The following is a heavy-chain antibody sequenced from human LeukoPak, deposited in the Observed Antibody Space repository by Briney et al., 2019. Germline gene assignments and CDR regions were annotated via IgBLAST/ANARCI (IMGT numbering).Heavy chain of an antibody. J-gene: IGHJ3*02. CDR2: ISYDGSNK. CDR1: GFTFSSYA. Sequence: GGSLRLSCAASGFTFSSYAMHWVRQAPGKGLEWVAVISYDGSNKYYADSVKGRFTISRDNSKNTLYLQMNSLRAEDTAVYYCARDGHFNTFHIWGQGTMVTVSS. D-gene: IGHD2/OR15-2a*01. CDR3: ARDGHFNTFHI. V-gene: IGHV3-30-3*01.